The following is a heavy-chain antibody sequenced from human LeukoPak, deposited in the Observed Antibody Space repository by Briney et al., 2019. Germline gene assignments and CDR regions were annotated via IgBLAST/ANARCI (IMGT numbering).Heavy chain of an antibody. J-gene: IGHJ5*02. CDR2: IYYSGST. CDR1: GGSISSYY. D-gene: IGHD3-9*01. V-gene: IGHV4-59*01. Sequence: PSETLSLTCTVSGGSISSYYWSWIRQPPGKGLEWIGYIYYSGSTNYNPSLKSRVTISVDTSKNQFSLKLSSVTAADTAVYYCARAGQIDWDANWFDPWGQGTLVTVSS. CDR3: ARAGQIDWDANWFDP.